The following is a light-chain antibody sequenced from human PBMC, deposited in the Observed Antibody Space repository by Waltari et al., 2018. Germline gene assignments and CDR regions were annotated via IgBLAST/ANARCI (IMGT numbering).Light chain of an antibody. CDR1: SSDVGGYNY. Sequence: QSALTQPRSVSGSPGQSVTISCTGTSSDVGGYNYVSWYQQPPGKAPKRIIYDVTKRPSGVPGLCSGSKSGNTASLAISGRQAEDEADYYCCSYGGSYSFVVFGGGTKLTVL. J-gene: IGLJ2*01. CDR2: DVT. V-gene: IGLV2-11*01. CDR3: CSYGGSYSFVV.